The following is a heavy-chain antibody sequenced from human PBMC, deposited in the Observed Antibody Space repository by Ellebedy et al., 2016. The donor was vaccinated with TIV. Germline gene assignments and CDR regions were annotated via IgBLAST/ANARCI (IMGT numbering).Heavy chain of an antibody. J-gene: IGHJ4*02. CDR3: ARNRHVERGDCLDY. CDR1: GFTFSSYW. V-gene: IGHV3-74*01. CDR2: INSDGSST. Sequence: GESLKISCAASGFTFSSYWMHWVRQAPGKGLVWVSRINSDGSSTNYADSVKGRFTISRDNSKNTLYLQMNNLGAEDTAVFYCARNRHVERGDCLDYWGQGTLVTVSS. D-gene: IGHD2-21*02.